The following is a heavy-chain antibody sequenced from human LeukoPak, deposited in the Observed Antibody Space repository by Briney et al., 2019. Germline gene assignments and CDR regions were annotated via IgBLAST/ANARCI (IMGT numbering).Heavy chain of an antibody. V-gene: IGHV1-69*05. CDR1: GGTFSSYA. CDR2: IIPIFGTA. D-gene: IGHD6-13*01. Sequence: ASVKVSCKASGGTFSSYAVSWVRQAPGQGLEWMGGIIPIFGTANYAQKFQGRVTITTDESTSTAYMELSSLRSEDTAVYYCAREGIAAAGTNWFDPWGQGTLVTVSS. J-gene: IGHJ5*02. CDR3: AREGIAAAGTNWFDP.